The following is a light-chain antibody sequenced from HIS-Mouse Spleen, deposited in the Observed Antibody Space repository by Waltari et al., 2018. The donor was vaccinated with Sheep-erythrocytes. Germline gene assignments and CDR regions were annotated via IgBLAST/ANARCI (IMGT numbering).Light chain of an antibody. CDR3: CSYAGSGTWV. J-gene: IGLJ3*02. CDR1: SSDVGRSNL. CDR2: EGS. V-gene: IGLV2-23*01. Sequence: QSALTQPASVSGSPGQSITISCTGTSSDVGRSNLVSRYQQHPGKAPKLMIYEGSKRPSGVSNRFSGSKSGNTASLTISGLQAEDEADYYCCSYAGSGTWVFGGGTKLTVL.